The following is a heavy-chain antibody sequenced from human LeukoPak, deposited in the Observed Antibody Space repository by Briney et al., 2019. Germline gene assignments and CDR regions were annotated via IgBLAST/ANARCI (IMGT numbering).Heavy chain of an antibody. CDR1: GFTFSSYA. J-gene: IGHJ4*02. D-gene: IGHD6-19*01. V-gene: IGHV3-23*01. CDR3: AKLIAVAGTGFDY. CDR2: ISGSGGST. Sequence: GGSLRLSCAASGFTFSSYAMSWVRQAPGKGLEWVSAISGSGGSTYYADSVKGRFTNSRDNSKNTLYLQMNSLRAEDTAVYYCAKLIAVAGTGFDYWGQGTLVTVSS.